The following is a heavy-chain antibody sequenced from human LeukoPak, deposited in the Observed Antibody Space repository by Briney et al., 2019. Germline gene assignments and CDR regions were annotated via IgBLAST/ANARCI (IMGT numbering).Heavy chain of an antibody. J-gene: IGHJ4*02. CDR2: ISGSGGST. CDR3: AKEMRSEVPAALGPDY. V-gene: IGHV3-23*01. D-gene: IGHD2-2*01. CDR1: GFTFSSYA. Sequence: PGGSLRLSCAASGFTFSSYAMSWVRQAPGKGLEWVSAISGSGGSTYYADSVKGRFTISSDNSKNTLYLQMNSLRAEDTAVYYCAKEMRSEVPAALGPDYWGQGTLVTVSS.